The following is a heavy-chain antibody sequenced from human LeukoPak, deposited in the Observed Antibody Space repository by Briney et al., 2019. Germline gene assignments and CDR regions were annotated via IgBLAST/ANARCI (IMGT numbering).Heavy chain of an antibody. CDR1: GFTFTTYG. V-gene: IGHV3-30*03. J-gene: IGHJ6*02. D-gene: IGHD6-13*01. CDR3: ASNSYSSSWYYYGMDV. Sequence: GGSLRLSCAASGFTFTTYGMYWVRQAPGKGLEWVAVISYDGSFKYYVDSVKGRFTISRDNSKNILYLQMVSLTPEDTAVYYCASNSYSSSWYYYGMDVWGQGTTVTVSS. CDR2: ISYDGSFK.